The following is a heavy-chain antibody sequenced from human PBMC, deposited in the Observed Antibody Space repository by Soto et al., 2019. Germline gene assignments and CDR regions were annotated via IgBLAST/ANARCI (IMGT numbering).Heavy chain of an antibody. CDR2: IYFSGST. V-gene: IGHV4-39*01. CDR3: ARHGSY. CDR1: GVSISNTSYY. J-gene: IGHJ4*02. Sequence: QLQLQESGPGLVKPSETLSLTCSVSGVSISNTSYYWGWIRQPPGKGLEWVGTIYFSGSTFYNPSLKSRVTISIDTSKNQFSLRLSSVTAADTAVSYCARHGSYWGKGTLVTVS.